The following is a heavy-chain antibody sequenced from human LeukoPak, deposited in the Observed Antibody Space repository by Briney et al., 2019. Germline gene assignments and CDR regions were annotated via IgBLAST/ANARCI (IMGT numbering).Heavy chain of an antibody. CDR3: ARDYLGRRGYCCSTSCYTSDY. J-gene: IGHJ4*02. D-gene: IGHD2-2*02. CDR2: ISSSSSYI. V-gene: IGHV3-21*01. Sequence: GGSLSLSCAASGFTFSSYSMNWVRQAPGKGLEWVSSISSSSSYIYYADSVKGRFTISRDNAKNSLYLQMNSLRAEDTAVYYCARDYLGRRGYCCSTSCYTSDYWGQGTLVTVSS. CDR1: GFTFSSYS.